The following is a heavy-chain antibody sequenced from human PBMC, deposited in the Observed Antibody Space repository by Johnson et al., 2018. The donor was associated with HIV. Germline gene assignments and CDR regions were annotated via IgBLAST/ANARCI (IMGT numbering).Heavy chain of an antibody. Sequence: VLLVESGGVLVQPGRSLRLSCAASGFTFDDYAMHWVLQAPGKGLEWVSGISWNSGSIGYADSVKGRFTISRDNSKNTMDLQMNNLRAEDTAVYYCVREFYCTGGVCYLGDAFDIWGQGTMVTVSS. D-gene: IGHD2-8*02. J-gene: IGHJ3*02. V-gene: IGHV3-9*01. CDR1: GFTFDDYA. CDR3: VREFYCTGGVCYLGDAFDI. CDR2: ISWNSGSI.